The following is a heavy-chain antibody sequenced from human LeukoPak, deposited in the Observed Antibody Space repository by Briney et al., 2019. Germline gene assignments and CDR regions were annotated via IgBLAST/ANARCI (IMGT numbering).Heavy chain of an antibody. V-gene: IGHV3-23*01. CDR2: IRGSGEST. Sequence: LTGGSLRLSCAASGFTFNNYAMSWVRQAPGKGLEWVSAIRGSGESTYYADSVKGRFTISKDNSKNTVYLQMSSLRVDDTAVYYCAKAASSSWPSYYYGMDVWGQGTTVTVSS. J-gene: IGHJ6*02. D-gene: IGHD6-13*01. CDR1: GFTFNNYA. CDR3: AKAASSSWPSYYYGMDV.